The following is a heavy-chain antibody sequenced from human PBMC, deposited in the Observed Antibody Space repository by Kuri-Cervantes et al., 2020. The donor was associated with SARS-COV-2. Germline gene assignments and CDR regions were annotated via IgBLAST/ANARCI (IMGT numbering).Heavy chain of an antibody. Sequence: SETLSLTCAVYGGSFRGYYWNWIRQPPGKGLEWIGEINHSGSTNYNPSLKSRVTISVDTSKNQFSLKLTSVTAADTAVYYCARGFEPYYYGMDVWGQGTTVTVSS. CDR2: INHSGST. CDR3: ARGFEPYYYGMDV. CDR1: GGSFRGYY. V-gene: IGHV4-34*01. J-gene: IGHJ6*02.